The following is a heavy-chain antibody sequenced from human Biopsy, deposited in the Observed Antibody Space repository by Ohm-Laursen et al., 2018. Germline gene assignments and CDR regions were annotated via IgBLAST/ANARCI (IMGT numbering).Heavy chain of an antibody. D-gene: IGHD5-12*01. CDR3: ARLGSGDYFPTFFDF. V-gene: IGHV4-38-2*02. CDR1: GYSVTNDYY. CDR2: IYYNGIT. Sequence: PSDTLSLTCTVSGYSVTNDYYWGWIRQPPGKGLEWIGNIYYNGITYYNPSLKSRVAMSVDTSKNQFSLRLTSVTAADTAVYYCARLGSGDYFPTFFDFWGQGALVTVSS. J-gene: IGHJ4*02.